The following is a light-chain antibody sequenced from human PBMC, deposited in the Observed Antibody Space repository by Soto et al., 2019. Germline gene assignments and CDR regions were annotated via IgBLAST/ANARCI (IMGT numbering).Light chain of an antibody. CDR3: QQYGRSPSWA. Sequence: EIVLTQSPGTLSLSPGERATLSCRASQTVSNNYLAWYQQKPGQAPRLLIYGASTRATGIPDRFSGVGSETDFTLIISRLEPEDFAGYYCQQYGRSPSWAFGQGTKVEI. J-gene: IGKJ1*01. CDR1: QTVSNNY. V-gene: IGKV3-20*01. CDR2: GAS.